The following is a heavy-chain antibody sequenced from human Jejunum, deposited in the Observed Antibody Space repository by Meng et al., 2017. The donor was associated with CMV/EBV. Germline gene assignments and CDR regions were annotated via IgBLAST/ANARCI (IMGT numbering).Heavy chain of an antibody. D-gene: IGHD3-3*01. CDR3: ASRPGAIFGVVIIPNFDY. V-gene: IGHV1-8*01. CDR1: TSYD. Sequence: TSYDIHWVRQAPGQGLEWMGWMNPNNGETGYAQKFQGRVTMTRDRSTSTAYMELSSLRSEDTAVYYCASRPGAIFGVVIIPNFDYWGQGTLVTVSS. J-gene: IGHJ4*02. CDR2: MNPNNGET.